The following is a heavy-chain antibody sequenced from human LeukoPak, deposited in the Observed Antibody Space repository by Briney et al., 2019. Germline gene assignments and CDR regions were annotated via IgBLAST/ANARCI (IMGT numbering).Heavy chain of an antibody. CDR3: VRDGGVSGYDLLDY. D-gene: IGHD5-12*01. V-gene: IGHV3-7*01. CDR2: INQDGSEE. Sequence: GSLRLHCAASGFTFFNYWMSRVRQAPGKGLEWVAHINQDGSEEHYMDSVKAGFIISRDNAKNSPSLQMDSLRAEDTAVYYCVRDGGVSGYDLLDYWGQGTLVTVSS. J-gene: IGHJ4*02. CDR1: GFTFFNYW.